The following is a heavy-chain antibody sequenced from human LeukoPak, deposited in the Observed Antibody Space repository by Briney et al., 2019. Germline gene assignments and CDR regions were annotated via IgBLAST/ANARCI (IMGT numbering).Heavy chain of an antibody. CDR3: AKGIGTYSSGWYYFDY. J-gene: IGHJ4*02. Sequence: GGSLRLSCAASGFTFSSYAMSWVRQAPGKGLEWVSRINSDGSSTSYADSVKGRFTISRDNAKNTLYLQMNSLRAEDTAVYYCAKGIGTYSSGWYYFDYWGQGTLVTVSS. V-gene: IGHV3-23*01. CDR2: INSDGSST. D-gene: IGHD6-19*01. CDR1: GFTFSSYA.